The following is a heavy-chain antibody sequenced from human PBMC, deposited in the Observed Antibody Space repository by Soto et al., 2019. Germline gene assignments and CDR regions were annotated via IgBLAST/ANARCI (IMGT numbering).Heavy chain of an antibody. V-gene: IGHV1-18*01. D-gene: IGHD3-10*01. J-gene: IGHJ5*02. Sequence: ASVKVSCKASGYTLTSYGISWVRQAPGQGLEWMGRIIPILGIANHAQKLQGRVTMTTDTSTSTAYMELRSLRSDDTAVYYCARGVGSGTYYNQYNWFDPWGQGTLVTVSS. CDR3: ARGVGSGTYYNQYNWFDP. CDR1: GYTLTSYG. CDR2: IIPILGIA.